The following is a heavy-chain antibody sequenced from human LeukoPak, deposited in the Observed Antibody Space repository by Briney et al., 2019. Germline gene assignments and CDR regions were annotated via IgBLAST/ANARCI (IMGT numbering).Heavy chain of an antibody. D-gene: IGHD6-13*01. V-gene: IGHV1-69*06. CDR3: ARRGGIEDLSRTHWFDP. J-gene: IGHJ5*02. Sequence: GPQVKVSCKASGGTFSSYAISWVRQAPGQGLEWMGGIIPIFGTANYAQKFQGRVTITADKSTSTAYMEPSSLRSEDTAVYYCARRGGIEDLSRTHWFDPWGQGTLVTVSS. CDR1: GGTFSSYA. CDR2: IIPIFGTA.